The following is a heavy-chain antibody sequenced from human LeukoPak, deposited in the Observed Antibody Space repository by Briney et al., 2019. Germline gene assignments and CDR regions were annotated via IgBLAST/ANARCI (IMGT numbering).Heavy chain of an antibody. V-gene: IGHV4-4*02. Sequence: KSSETLSLTCSVSGGSISNNNWWSWVRQSPGKGLEWIGEIYHSGSTNYNPSLKSRVTISVDKSKRQFSLKLSSVTAADTAVYYCARDGRSAWYRGGKFDPWGQGTLVTVSS. CDR1: GGSISNNNW. CDR3: ARDGRSAWYRGGKFDP. J-gene: IGHJ5*02. D-gene: IGHD6-19*01. CDR2: IYHSGST.